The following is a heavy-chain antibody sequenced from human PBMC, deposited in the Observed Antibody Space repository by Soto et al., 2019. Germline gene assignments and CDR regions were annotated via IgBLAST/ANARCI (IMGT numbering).Heavy chain of an antibody. Sequence: SETLSLTCTVSGGCISSYYWSWIRQPPGKGLEWIGYIYYSGSTNYNPSLKSRVTISVDTSKNQFSLKLSSVTAADTAVYYCARLEGRMITFGGVIVHPTYYYYGMDVWGQGTTVTVSS. D-gene: IGHD3-16*02. V-gene: IGHV4-59*08. CDR1: GGCISSYY. CDR3: ARLEGRMITFGGVIVHPTYYYYGMDV. J-gene: IGHJ6*02. CDR2: IYYSGST.